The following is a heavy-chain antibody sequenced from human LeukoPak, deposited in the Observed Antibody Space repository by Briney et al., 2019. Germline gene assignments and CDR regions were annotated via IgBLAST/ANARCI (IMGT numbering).Heavy chain of an antibody. D-gene: IGHD3-9*01. J-gene: IGHJ3*02. CDR1: GGSISDYY. V-gene: IGHV4-4*07. Sequence: SETLSLTCSVSGGSISDYYWSWIRQPAGKGLEWLGRIHASGKTNYNPSLNSRVTMSVDMSKKQFTLKLSSVTAADTAVYYCARDHPNRNFEWLLDAFDIWGQGTLVTVSS. CDR2: IHASGKT. CDR3: ARDHPNRNFEWLLDAFDI.